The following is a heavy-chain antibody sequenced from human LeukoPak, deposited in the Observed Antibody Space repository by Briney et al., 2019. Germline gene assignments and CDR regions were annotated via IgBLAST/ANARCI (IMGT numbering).Heavy chain of an antibody. CDR1: GGSFSTYY. CDR2: VYTSGNT. Sequence: SETLSLTCTVSGGSFSTYYWSWIRQPAGKGLEWIGRVYTSGNTHYNPSLKSRVTMSVDTSQNQFSLKMISVTAADTAVYYCARRLIAAAVSGSFDIWGQGTMVTVSS. J-gene: IGHJ3*02. CDR3: ARRLIAAAVSGSFDI. V-gene: IGHV4-4*07. D-gene: IGHD6-13*01.